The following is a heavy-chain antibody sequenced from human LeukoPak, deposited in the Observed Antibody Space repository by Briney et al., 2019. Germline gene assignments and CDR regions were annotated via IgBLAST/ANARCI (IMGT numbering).Heavy chain of an antibody. CDR3: ARETYYYDSSGYYYPDY. V-gene: IGHV3-23*01. J-gene: IGHJ4*02. CDR1: GFTFSSYA. CDR2: ISGSGGST. Sequence: PGGSLRLSCAASGFTFSSYAMSWVRQAPGKGLEWVSAISGSGGSTYYADSVKGRFTISRDNSKNTLYLQMNSLRAEDTAVYYCARETYYYDSSGYYYPDYWGQGTLVTVSS. D-gene: IGHD3-22*01.